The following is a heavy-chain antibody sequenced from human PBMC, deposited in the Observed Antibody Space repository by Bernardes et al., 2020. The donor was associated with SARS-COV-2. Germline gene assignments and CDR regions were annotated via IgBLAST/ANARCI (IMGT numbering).Heavy chain of an antibody. D-gene: IGHD2-2*01. CDR2: RYTSGGT. CDR1: SDSISDFN. CDR3: SRERSIGDAFKSRAFDV. J-gene: IGHJ3*01. Sequence: SETLSLTCTVSSDSISDFNWSWIRQPAGKGLEWIGRRYTSGGTNYNPSLKSRVTMSLDTSNNQLSLKLTSVTAADTAVYFCSRERSIGDAFKSRAFDVWGKGTVVTVSS. V-gene: IGHV4-4*07.